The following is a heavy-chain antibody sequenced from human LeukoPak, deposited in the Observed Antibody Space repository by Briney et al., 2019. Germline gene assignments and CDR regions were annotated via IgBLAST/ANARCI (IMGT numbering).Heavy chain of an antibody. CDR1: GFTFSSYG. CDR3: AKDDYSSGWSLFDY. J-gene: IGHJ4*02. Sequence: GGSLRLSCAASGFTFSSYGMHWVRQAPGKGLEWVAFIRYDGSNTYYADSVKGRFTISRDNSKNTLYLQMNSLRAEDTAVYYCAKDDYSSGWSLFDYWGQGTLVTVSS. D-gene: IGHD6-19*01. CDR2: IRYDGSNT. V-gene: IGHV3-30*02.